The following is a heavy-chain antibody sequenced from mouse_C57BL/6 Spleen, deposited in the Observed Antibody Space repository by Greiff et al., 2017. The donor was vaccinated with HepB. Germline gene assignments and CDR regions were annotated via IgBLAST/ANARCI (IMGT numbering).Heavy chain of an antibody. D-gene: IGHD2-14*01. CDR3: ARDGSIGGFDY. Sequence: EVKLMESGPGLVKPSQSLSLTCSVTGYSITSGYYWNWIRQFPGNKLEWMGYISYDGSNNYNPSLKNRISITRDTSKNQFFLKLNSVTTEDTATYYCARDGSIGGFDYWGQGTTLTVSS. CDR1: GYSITSGYY. CDR2: ISYDGSN. V-gene: IGHV3-6*01. J-gene: IGHJ2*01.